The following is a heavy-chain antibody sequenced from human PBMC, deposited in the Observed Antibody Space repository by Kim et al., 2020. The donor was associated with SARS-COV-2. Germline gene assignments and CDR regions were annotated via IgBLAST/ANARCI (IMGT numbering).Heavy chain of an antibody. CDR1: GGSFSGYY. D-gene: IGHD3-10*01. J-gene: IGHJ4*02. V-gene: IGHV4-34*01. CDR2: INHSGST. CDR3: AGAGSGSYSVDY. Sequence: SETLSLTCAVYGGSFSGYYWRWIRQPPGKGLEWIGEINHSGSTNYNPSLKSRVTISVDTSKNQFSLKLSSVTAADTAVYYCAGAGSGSYSVDYWGQGTLVTVSS.